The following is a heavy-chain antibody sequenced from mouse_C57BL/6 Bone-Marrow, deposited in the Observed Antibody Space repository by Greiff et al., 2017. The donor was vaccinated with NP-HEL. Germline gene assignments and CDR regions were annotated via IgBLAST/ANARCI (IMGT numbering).Heavy chain of an antibody. Sequence: QVHVKQSGAELARPGASVKLSCKASGYTFTSYGISWVKQRTGQGLEWIGEIYPRSGNTYYNEKFKGKATLTADKSSSTAYMELRSLTSEDSAVYFCASHYYGSSYVAWFAYWGQGTLVTVSA. V-gene: IGHV1-81*01. CDR1: GYTFTSYG. CDR3: ASHYYGSSYVAWFAY. CDR2: IYPRSGNT. J-gene: IGHJ3*01. D-gene: IGHD1-1*01.